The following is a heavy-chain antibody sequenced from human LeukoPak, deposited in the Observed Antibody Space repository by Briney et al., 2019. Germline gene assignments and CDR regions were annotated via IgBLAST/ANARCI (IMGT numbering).Heavy chain of an antibody. CDR2: IYYTGST. V-gene: IGHV4-59*12. D-gene: IGHD4-17*01. Sequence: SETLSLTCTDSGGSISGSYWSWIRQPPGKALDWIGGIYYTGSTSYNLSLKSRVTMSVDTSKNQFSLQLRSVTAADTAVYYCARYGVYGDYDYWGQGTLVAVSS. CDR1: GGSISGSY. J-gene: IGHJ4*02. CDR3: ARYGVYGDYDY.